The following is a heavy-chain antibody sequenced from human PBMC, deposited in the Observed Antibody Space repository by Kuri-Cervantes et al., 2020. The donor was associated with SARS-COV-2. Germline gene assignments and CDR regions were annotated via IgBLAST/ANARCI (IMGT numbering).Heavy chain of an antibody. Sequence: GGSLRLSCAVSGYSISSGYYWGWIRQAPGKGLEWVSSISSSSSYIYYADSVKGRFTISRDNAKNSLYLQMNSLRAEDTAVYYCTTLIDYWGQGALVTVSS. CDR1: GYSISSGYY. CDR2: ISSSSSYI. V-gene: IGHV3-21*04. CDR3: TTLIDY. J-gene: IGHJ4*02.